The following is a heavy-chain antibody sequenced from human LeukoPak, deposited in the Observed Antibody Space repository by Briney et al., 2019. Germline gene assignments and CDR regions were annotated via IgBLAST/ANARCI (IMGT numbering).Heavy chain of an antibody. CDR3: ARDRNGGNPFDY. CDR1: GGSISSYY. D-gene: IGHD4-23*01. J-gene: IGHJ4*02. CDR2: IYYSGST. V-gene: IGHV4-59*01. Sequence: SETLSLTCTVSGGSISSYYWSWIRQPPGKGLEWIGYIYYSGSTNYNPSLKSRVTISVDTSKTQFSLKLSSVTAADTAVYYCARDRNGGNPFDYWGQGTLVTVSS.